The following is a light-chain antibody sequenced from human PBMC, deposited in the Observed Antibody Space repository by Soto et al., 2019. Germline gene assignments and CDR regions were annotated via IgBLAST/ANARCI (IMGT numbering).Light chain of an antibody. CDR3: QTWGTGIQV. CDR1: SGHSSYA. CDR2: VNNDGSH. V-gene: IGLV4-69*01. Sequence: QPVLTQSPSASASLGASVKLTCTLSSGHSSYAIAWHQQQPEKGPRYLMKVNNDGSHSKGDGIPDRFSGSSSGAERYLTISSLQSEDEADYYCQTWGTGIQVFGGGTQLTVL. J-gene: IGLJ7*01.